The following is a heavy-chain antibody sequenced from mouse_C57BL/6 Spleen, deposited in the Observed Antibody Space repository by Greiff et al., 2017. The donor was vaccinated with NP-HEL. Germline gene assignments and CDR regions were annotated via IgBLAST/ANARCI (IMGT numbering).Heavy chain of an antibody. CDR2: IDPSASYT. J-gene: IGHJ2*01. D-gene: IGHD3-2*02. CDR3: ARASSGYYFDY. V-gene: IGHV1-50*01. CDR1: GYTFTSYW. Sequence: QVQLQQPGAELVKPGASVKLSCKASGYTFTSYWMQWVKQRPGQGLEWIGEIDPSASYTNYNQKFKGKATLTVDTSSSTAYMQLSSLTSEDSAVYYCARASSGYYFDYWGQGTTLTVSS.